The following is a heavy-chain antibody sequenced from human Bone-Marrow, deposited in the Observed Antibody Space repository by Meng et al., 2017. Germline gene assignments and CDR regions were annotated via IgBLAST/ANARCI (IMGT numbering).Heavy chain of an antibody. Sequence: QGQLVQSGAEVKNPGASVKVSYKPSGYTFTAYWLHWVRQAPGQGLDWMGRIDPGSGGTQYAQNFQGRVTMTRDTSISTTYMELSRLRSDDTAVYYCVRDEDISAAGKLFGDYWGQGTLVTVSS. J-gene: IGHJ4*02. CDR2: IDPGSGGT. CDR1: GYTFTAYW. CDR3: VRDEDISAAGKLFGDY. V-gene: IGHV1-2*06. D-gene: IGHD6-13*01.